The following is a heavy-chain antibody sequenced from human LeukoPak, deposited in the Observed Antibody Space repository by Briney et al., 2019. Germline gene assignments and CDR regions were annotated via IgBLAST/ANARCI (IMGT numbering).Heavy chain of an antibody. J-gene: IGHJ4*02. CDR2: VSGDGTTT. D-gene: IGHD3-10*01. CDR1: GFTFDSSW. V-gene: IGHV3-74*01. Sequence: GRSLRLSCAASGFTFDSSWMHWVRQDPVKGLVWVARVSGDGTTTTYADSVKGRFTISRDNAKNTLYLQMNIVRAEDTAVYYCARGGSPFYWGQGSRVTVSS. CDR3: ARGGSPFY.